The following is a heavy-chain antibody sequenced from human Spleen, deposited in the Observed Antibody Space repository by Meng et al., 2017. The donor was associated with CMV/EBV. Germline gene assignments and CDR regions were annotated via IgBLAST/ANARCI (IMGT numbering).Heavy chain of an antibody. V-gene: IGHV3-30-3*01. CDR1: GFTFSTYA. CDR3: ARETSSGTYYAFDY. J-gene: IGHJ4*02. D-gene: IGHD1-26*01. CDR2: ISYDGSNK. Sequence: ASGFTFSTYAMHWVRQAPGKGLEWVSVISYDGSNKYYGDSVEGRFTVSRDNSKNTLYLQMNSQRAEDTAVYYCARETSSGTYYAFDYWGQGTLVTVSS.